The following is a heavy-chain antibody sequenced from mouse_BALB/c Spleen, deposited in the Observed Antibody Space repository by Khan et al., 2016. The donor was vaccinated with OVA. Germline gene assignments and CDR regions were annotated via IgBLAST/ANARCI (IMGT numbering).Heavy chain of an antibody. CDR3: ALYGSRGDY. J-gene: IGHJ2*01. CDR2: ILPGSGDT. Sequence: QVQLKESGAELMKPGASVKISCKATGFTFSNYWIEWVKQRPGHGLEWIGQILPGSGDTNYNEKFEGKATFTADTSSNTAYMQLSSLTSADSAVYYCALYGSRGDYWGQGTTLTVSS. CDR1: GFTFSNYW. D-gene: IGHD1-1*01. V-gene: IGHV1-9*01.